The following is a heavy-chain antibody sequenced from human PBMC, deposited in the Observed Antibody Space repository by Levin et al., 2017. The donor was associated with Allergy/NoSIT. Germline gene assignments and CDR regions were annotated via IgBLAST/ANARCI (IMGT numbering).Heavy chain of an antibody. CDR1: GFTFSSYG. D-gene: IGHD3-10*01. CDR3: ARELITMVRGYYYYGMDV. J-gene: IGHJ6*02. CDR2: IWYDGSNK. Sequence: GGSLRLSCAASGFTFSSYGLHWVRQAPGKGLEWVAVIWYDGSNKYYADSVKGRFTISRDNSKNTLYLQMNSLRAEDTAVYYCARELITMVRGYYYYGMDVWGQGTTVTVSS. V-gene: IGHV3-33*01.